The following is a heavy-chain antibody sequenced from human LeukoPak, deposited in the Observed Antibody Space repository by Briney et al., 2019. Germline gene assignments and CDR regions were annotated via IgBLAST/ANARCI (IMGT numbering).Heavy chain of an antibody. J-gene: IGHJ6*03. D-gene: IGHD1-26*01. CDR1: GYTFTGYY. Sequence: GASVKVSCKASGYTFTGYYMHWVRQAPGQGLEWMGWINPNSGGTNYAQKFQGRVTMTRDTSISTAYMELSRLRSDDTAVYYCAREGGRGELLSPSRYYYYMDVWGKGTTVIVSS. CDR2: INPNSGGT. CDR3: AREGGRGELLSPSRYYYYMDV. V-gene: IGHV1-2*02.